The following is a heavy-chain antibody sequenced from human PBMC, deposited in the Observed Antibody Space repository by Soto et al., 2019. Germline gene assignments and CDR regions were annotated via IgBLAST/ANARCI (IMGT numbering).Heavy chain of an antibody. V-gene: IGHV4-30-4*01. CDR3: ARERPDGSRLDP. D-gene: IGHD6-13*01. CDR1: GGSISSGDYY. CDR2: IYYSGST. J-gene: IGHJ5*02. Sequence: QVQLQESGPGLVKPSQTLSLTCTVSGGSISSGDYYWSWIRQPPGKGLEWIGYIYYSGSTYYNPSLKSRVTISVDTSRTQSSLKLSSVTAADTAVYYCARERPDGSRLDPWGQGTLVTVSS.